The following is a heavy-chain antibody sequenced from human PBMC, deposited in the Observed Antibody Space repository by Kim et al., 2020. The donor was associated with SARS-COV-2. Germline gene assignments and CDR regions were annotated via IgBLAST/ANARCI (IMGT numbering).Heavy chain of an antibody. D-gene: IGHD1-26*01. J-gene: IGHJ4*02. Sequence: YPTAGRGRFTISRDNSKNTLYLQMKSLRAEDTAVYYCAKGQQWELPLDHWGQGTLVTVSS. V-gene: IGHV3-23*01. CDR3: AKGQQWELPLDH.